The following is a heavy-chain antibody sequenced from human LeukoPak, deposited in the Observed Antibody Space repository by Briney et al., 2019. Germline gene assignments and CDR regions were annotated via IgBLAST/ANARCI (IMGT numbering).Heavy chain of an antibody. V-gene: IGHV3-49*04. D-gene: IGHD3-22*01. Sequence: GRSLRLSCTASGFTFGDYAMSWVRQAPGKGLEWVGFITSKAYGGTTEYAASVKGRFTISRDDSKSIAYLQMNSLKTEDTAVYYCTRDGRRLRAFDIWGQGTMVPVSS. CDR2: ITSKAYGGTT. CDR3: TRDGRRLRAFDI. CDR1: GFTFGDYA. J-gene: IGHJ3*02.